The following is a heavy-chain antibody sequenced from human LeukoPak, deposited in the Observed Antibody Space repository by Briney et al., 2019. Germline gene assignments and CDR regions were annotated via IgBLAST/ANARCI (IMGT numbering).Heavy chain of an antibody. J-gene: IGHJ4*02. CDR3: AREDTAMGIDY. CDR1: GGSVSSGSYY. D-gene: IGHD5-18*01. CDR2: IYYSGST. Sequence: SGTLSLTCTVSGGSVSSGSYYWSWIRQPPGKGLEWIGYIYYSGSTNYNPSLKSRVTISVDTSKNQFSLKLSSVTAADTAVYYCAREDTAMGIDYWGQGTLVTVSS. V-gene: IGHV4-61*01.